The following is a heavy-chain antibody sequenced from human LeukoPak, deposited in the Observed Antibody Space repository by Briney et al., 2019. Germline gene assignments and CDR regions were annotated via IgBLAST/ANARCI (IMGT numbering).Heavy chain of an antibody. CDR2: IHYSGTT. CDR3: ARIGGYSGYATH. Sequence: PSETLSLTCTVSGGSISTYYWSWIRQPPGKGLEWIGYIHYSGTTNYNPSLKNRVTISLDTSKNQFSLNLGSVTAADTAVYFCARIGGYSGYATHWGQGTLVTVSS. CDR1: GGSISTYY. D-gene: IGHD5-12*01. V-gene: IGHV4-59*08. J-gene: IGHJ4*02.